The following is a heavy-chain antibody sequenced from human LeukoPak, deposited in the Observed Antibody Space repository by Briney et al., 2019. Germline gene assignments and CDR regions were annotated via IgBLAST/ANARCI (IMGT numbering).Heavy chain of an antibody. D-gene: IGHD6-19*01. Sequence: PSETLSLTCTVSGGALSSYYWSWIRQPPGKGLEWIGYIYYSGSTNYNPSLKSRVTISVDTSKNQFSLKLTSVTAADTAVYYCPRRIGVAATLDYWAQGTLVTVSS. J-gene: IGHJ4*02. CDR3: PRRIGVAATLDY. V-gene: IGHV4-59*12. CDR1: GGALSSYY. CDR2: IYYSGST.